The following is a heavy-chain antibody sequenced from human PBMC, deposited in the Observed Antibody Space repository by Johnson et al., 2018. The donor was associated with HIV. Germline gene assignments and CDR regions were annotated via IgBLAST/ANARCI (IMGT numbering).Heavy chain of an antibody. CDR2: IKQDGSEK. Sequence: VQLVESGGGLVQPGGSLRLSCAASGFTFSSYWMSWVRQAPGKGLEWVANIKQDGSEKYYVDSVKGRFTISRDNAKNSLYLQMNSLRAEDTAVYYCARDGESQQLPLGDAFDVWGQGTMVTVSS. CDR3: ARDGESQQLPLGDAFDV. J-gene: IGHJ3*01. D-gene: IGHD6-13*01. CDR1: GFTFSSYW. V-gene: IGHV3-7*01.